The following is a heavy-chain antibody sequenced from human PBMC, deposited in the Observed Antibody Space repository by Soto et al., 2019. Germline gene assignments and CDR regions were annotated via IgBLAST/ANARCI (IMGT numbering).Heavy chain of an antibody. CDR3: ARSLYYSDAFDI. V-gene: IGHV5-51*01. CDR1: GYNVSTWHNLTSYW. Sequence: PGESLKISCMGSGYNVSTWHNLTSYWIAWVRQMPGEGLEWMGIIYPGDSDTRYSPSFQGQVTISADKSISTAYLQWSSLKASDTAMYYCARSLYYSDAFDIWGQGTMVTVSS. J-gene: IGHJ3*02. CDR2: IYPGDSDT. D-gene: IGHD3-10*01.